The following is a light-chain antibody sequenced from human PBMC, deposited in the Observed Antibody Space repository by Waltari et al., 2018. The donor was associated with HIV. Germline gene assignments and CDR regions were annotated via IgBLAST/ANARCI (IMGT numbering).Light chain of an antibody. Sequence: EIMMTQSPATLSVSPGASATRSCRASQSVSTNLAWYQQKPGQAPRLLIYGASTRATGIPARFSGSGSGTDFTLTISSLQSEDSVTYYCQQYNNWPLAFGGGTKVEIK. CDR2: GAS. CDR3: QQYNNWPLA. CDR1: QSVSTN. V-gene: IGKV3-15*01. J-gene: IGKJ4*01.